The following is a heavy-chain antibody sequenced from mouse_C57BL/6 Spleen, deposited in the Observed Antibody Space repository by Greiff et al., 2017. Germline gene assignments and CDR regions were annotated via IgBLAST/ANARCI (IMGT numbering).Heavy chain of an antibody. CDR3: ASDRDYGSSPVAY. CDR1: GFTFSDYG. V-gene: IGHV5-17*01. J-gene: IGHJ3*01. D-gene: IGHD1-1*01. CDR2: ISSGSSTI. Sequence: EVQLVESGGGLVKPGGSLKLSCAASGFTFSDYGMHWVRQAPEKGLEWVAYISSGSSTIYYADTVKGRFTISRDNAKTTLFLQMTSLRSEDTAMYYCASDRDYGSSPVAYWGQGTLVTVSA.